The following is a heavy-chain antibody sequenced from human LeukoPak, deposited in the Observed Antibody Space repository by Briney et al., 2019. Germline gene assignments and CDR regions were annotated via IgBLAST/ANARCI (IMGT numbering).Heavy chain of an antibody. J-gene: IGHJ3*02. CDR1: GGSISSYY. Sequence: ETLSLTCTVSGGSISSYYWNWVRQAPGKGLEWVSSISSSSSYIYYADSVKGRFTISRDNSKNTLYLQMNSLRAEDTAVYYCAKDRNGYSSSSGAFDIWGQGTMVTVSS. CDR3: AKDRNGYSSSSGAFDI. V-gene: IGHV3-21*01. CDR2: ISSSSSYI. D-gene: IGHD6-13*01.